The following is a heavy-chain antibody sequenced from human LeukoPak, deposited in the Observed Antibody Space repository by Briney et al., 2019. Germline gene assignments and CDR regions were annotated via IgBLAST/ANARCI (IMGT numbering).Heavy chain of an antibody. CDR2: FNPNSGGT. V-gene: IGHV1-2*02. Sequence: GASVKVSCKASGYTFTGYSIHWVRQAPGHGLEWMGWFNPNSGGTNYAQKFQDRVTMTRDTSINTAYMELSRLRFDDTAVYYCARGLYSSSPWGQGTLVTVSS. J-gene: IGHJ4*02. D-gene: IGHD6-6*01. CDR1: GYTFTGYS. CDR3: ARGLYSSSP.